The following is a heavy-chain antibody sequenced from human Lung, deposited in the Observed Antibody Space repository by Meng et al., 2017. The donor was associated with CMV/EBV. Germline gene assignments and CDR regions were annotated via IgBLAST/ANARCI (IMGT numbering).Heavy chain of an antibody. J-gene: IGHJ4*02. CDR3: AKDPVPAALYYFDY. V-gene: IGHV3-23*01. CDR2: ISGSGGST. D-gene: IGHD2-2*01. CDR1: GFTFSSYA. Sequence: GGSLRLSCAACGFTFSSYAMSWVRQAPGKGLEWVSAISGSGGSTYYADSVKGRFTISRDNSQNTLYLQMNSLRAEDTAVYYCAKDPVPAALYYFDYWGQGXLVTVSS.